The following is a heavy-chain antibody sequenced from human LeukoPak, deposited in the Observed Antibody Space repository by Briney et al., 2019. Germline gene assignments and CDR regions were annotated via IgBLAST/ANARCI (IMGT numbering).Heavy chain of an antibody. J-gene: IGHJ4*02. V-gene: IGHV3-23*01. CDR1: RLTLSTYT. CDR2: ISGSGGST. CDR3: AKDFEYYDFWSGYGSPPSFDY. D-gene: IGHD3-3*01. Sequence: QPGGSLRLSCGASRLTLSTYTMNWVRQAPGKGLEWVSAISGSGGSTYYADSVKGRFTISRDNSKNTLYLQMNSLRAEDTAVYYCAKDFEYYDFWSGYGSPPSFDYWGQGTLVTVSS.